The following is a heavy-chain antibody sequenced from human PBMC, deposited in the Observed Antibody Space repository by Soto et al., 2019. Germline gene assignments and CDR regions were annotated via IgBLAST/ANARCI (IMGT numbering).Heavy chain of an antibody. V-gene: IGHV3-48*02. CDR1: GFIFGSYS. CDR3: AIVYWYDGSAIFGF. Sequence: PGGSLRLSCAASGFIFGSYSMSWVRQAPGKGPEWISYIKSSGNNIYYADSVKGRFTISRDNAKNSLYLQMNSLRDEDTAVYYCAIVYWYDGSAIFGFWGQGTLVTVSS. J-gene: IGHJ4*02. D-gene: IGHD3-22*01. CDR2: IKSSGNNI.